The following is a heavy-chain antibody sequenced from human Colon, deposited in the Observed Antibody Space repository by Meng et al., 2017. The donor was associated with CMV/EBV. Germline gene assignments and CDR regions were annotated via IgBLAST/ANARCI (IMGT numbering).Heavy chain of an antibody. CDR1: KGTFTSYP. D-gene: IGHD2-21*02. CDR2: IITISGTT. V-gene: IGHV1-69*12. J-gene: IGHJ4*02. Sequence: QVHVERSGAEVKKPGSSVKVSCKASKGTFTSYPISWVRQGPGQGFEWVGGIITISGTTDYAQKFQGRVTITADESTSTAYMKLSNLRSEDTAIYYCARVICGGDCYLDYWGRGTLVTVSS. CDR3: ARVICGGDCYLDY.